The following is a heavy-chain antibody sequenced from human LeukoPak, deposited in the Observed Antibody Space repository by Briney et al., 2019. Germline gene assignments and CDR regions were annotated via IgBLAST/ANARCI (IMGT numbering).Heavy chain of an antibody. D-gene: IGHD1-26*01. CDR3: ARLNSGSYVDY. V-gene: IGHV3-66*04. J-gene: IGHJ4*02. Sequence: GGSPRLSCAASGFTVSSNYMSWVRQTPGKGLEWVSVIYGGGSTYYADSVKGRFTISRDNSKNTLYLQMNSLRAEDTAVYYCARLNSGSYVDYWGQGTLVTVSS. CDR2: IYGGGST. CDR1: GFTVSSNY.